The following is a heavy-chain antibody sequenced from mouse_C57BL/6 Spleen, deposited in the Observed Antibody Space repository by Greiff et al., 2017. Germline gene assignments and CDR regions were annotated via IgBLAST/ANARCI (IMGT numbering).Heavy chain of an antibody. D-gene: IGHD2-10*02. Sequence: VQLQQSGAELVKPGASVKLSCTASGFNIKDYYMHWVKQRTEQGLEWIGRIDPEDGETKYAPKFQGKATITADTSSNTAYLQRSRLTSEDTAGYYCATSSTPGFAYWGQGTLVTVSA. V-gene: IGHV14-2*01. CDR2: IDPEDGET. J-gene: IGHJ3*01. CDR1: GFNIKDYY. CDR3: ATSSTPGFAY.